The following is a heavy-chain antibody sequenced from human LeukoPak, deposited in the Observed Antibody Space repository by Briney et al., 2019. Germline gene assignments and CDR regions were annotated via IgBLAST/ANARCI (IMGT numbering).Heavy chain of an antibody. CDR2: IHSDGSTT. Sequence: GGSLRLSCAASGFSFSTSAMYWVRQAPGQGLVWVSRIHSDGSTTSYADSVKGRFTISRDNAKNTLYLQMNSLRAEDTAVYYCTSAFSIGALDIWGQGTMVTVSS. CDR1: GFSFSTSA. D-gene: IGHD2/OR15-2a*01. J-gene: IGHJ3*02. CDR3: TSAFSIGALDI. V-gene: IGHV3-74*01.